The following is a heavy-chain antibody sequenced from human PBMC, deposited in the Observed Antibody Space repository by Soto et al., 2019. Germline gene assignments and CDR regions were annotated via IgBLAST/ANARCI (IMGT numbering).Heavy chain of an antibody. CDR3: ARGTYYYDSSGYYSDAFDI. V-gene: IGHV1-69*13. CDR2: IIPIFGTA. Sequence: SVKVSCKASGGTFSSYAISWVRQAPGQGLEWMGGIIPIFGTANYAQKFQGRVTITADESTSTAYMELSSLRSEDTAVYYCARGTYYYDSSGYYSDAFDIWGQGTMVTVSS. J-gene: IGHJ3*02. D-gene: IGHD3-22*01. CDR1: GGTFSSYA.